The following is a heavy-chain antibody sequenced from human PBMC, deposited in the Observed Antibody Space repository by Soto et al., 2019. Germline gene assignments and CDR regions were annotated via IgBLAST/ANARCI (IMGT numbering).Heavy chain of an antibody. D-gene: IGHD6-13*01. CDR3: ARTIVAAGGRRYSDF. Sequence: PGGSLRLSCAASGFTVSNNYMSWVRQAPGKGLEWVSYINSSSSYTNYADSVKGRFTISRDNAKNSLYLQMNSLRAEDTAVYYCARTIVAAGGRRYSDFCGRGILVTVSS. V-gene: IGHV3-11*03. J-gene: IGHJ2*01. CDR2: INSSSSYT. CDR1: GFTVSNNY.